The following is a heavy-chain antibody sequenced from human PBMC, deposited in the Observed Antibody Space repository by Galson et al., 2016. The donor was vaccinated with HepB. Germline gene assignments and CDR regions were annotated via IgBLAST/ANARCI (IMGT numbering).Heavy chain of an antibody. Sequence: SVKVSCKASGGTFSSYAISWVRQAPGQGLEWMGGIIPIFDTSNYAQKFQGRVTITADESTSTAYMELSSLRSEDTAVYYCARSKDGGNPTGAFHVWGQGTIVTGST. CDR3: ARSKDGGNPTGAFHV. V-gene: IGHV1-69*13. J-gene: IGHJ3*01. D-gene: IGHD4-23*01. CDR1: GGTFSSYA. CDR2: IIPIFDTS.